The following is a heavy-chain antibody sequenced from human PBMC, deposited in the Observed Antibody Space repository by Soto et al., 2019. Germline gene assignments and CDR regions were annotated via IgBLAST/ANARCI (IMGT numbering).Heavy chain of an antibody. J-gene: IGHJ4*02. D-gene: IGHD3-9*01. CDR2: IYPGDSDT. CDR1: AYSFSNNW. V-gene: IGHV5-51*01. Sequence: GEYLKISCKGSAYSFSNNWIGWVRQMPGKGLEWMGIIYPGDSDTKYSPSFQGQVTISADKSISTAYLQWSSLKASDTAMYDCATFNYFDSNSAHDSLGQGTLVTVSS. CDR3: ATFNYFDSNSAHDS.